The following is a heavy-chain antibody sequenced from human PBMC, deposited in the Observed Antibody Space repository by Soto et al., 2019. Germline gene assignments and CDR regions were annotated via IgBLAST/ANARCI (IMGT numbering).Heavy chain of an antibody. CDR3: ASHSSLRGYCISTSAYGYYYGIDV. J-gene: IGHJ6*02. D-gene: IGHD2-2*01. Sequence: QVQLVQSGAEVKKPGSSVKVSCKASGGTFSSYAIRWVRQAPGQGLEWMGGIIPIFGTADYAQKFQGRVTITADESTSTASIVLSSLSAEDSAVYYCASHSSLRGYCISTSAYGYYYGIDVWGQGTTVTVSS. CDR2: IIPIFGTA. V-gene: IGHV1-69*12. CDR1: GGTFSSYA.